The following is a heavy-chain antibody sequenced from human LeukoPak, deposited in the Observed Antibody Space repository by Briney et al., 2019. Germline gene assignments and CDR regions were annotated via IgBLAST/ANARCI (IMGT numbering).Heavy chain of an antibody. CDR2: IRSTANGYAT. D-gene: IGHD3-10*01. V-gene: IGHV3-73*01. CDR3: TGNYYGSGSYADFDY. J-gene: IGHJ4*02. CDR1: GFTLSSYA. Sequence: GGSLRLSCAASGFTLSSYAMSWVRQAPGKGLEWVGRIRSTANGYATAHAASVKGRFTISRDDSKNTAYLQMDSLKTEDTAVYYCTGNYYGSGSYADFDYWGQGTLVTVSS.